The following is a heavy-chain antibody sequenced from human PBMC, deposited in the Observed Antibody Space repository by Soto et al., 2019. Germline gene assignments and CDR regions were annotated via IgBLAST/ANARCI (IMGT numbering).Heavy chain of an antibody. V-gene: IGHV3-30*03. D-gene: IGHD3-10*01. Sequence: QVQLVESGGGVVQPGRSLRLSCAASGFPFTTYGMHWVREGPGKGLEWVAVISYDGSNKYYADSVKGRFTISRDNSKNKLYLQINSLRPEDTALYYCVGGQYYFDDRGQGTLVNVSS. CDR2: ISYDGSNK. J-gene: IGHJ4*02. CDR1: GFPFTTYG. CDR3: VGGQYYFDD.